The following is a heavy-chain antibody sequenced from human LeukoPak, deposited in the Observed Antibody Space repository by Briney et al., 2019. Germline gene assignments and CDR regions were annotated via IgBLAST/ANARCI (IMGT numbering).Heavy chain of an antibody. J-gene: IGHJ4*02. D-gene: IGHD6-13*01. Sequence: GGSLRLSCAAPGFTFSSYSMNWVRQAPGEGLEWVSSISSSSSYIYYADSVKGRFTISRDNAKNSLYLQMNSLRAEDTAVYYCARDPYSSSWSTGGYFDYWGQGTLVTVSS. CDR3: ARDPYSSSWSTGGYFDY. CDR2: ISSSSSYI. CDR1: GFTFSSYS. V-gene: IGHV3-21*01.